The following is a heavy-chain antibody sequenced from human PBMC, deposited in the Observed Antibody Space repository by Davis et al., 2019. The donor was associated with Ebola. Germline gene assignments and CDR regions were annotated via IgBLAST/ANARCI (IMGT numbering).Heavy chain of an antibody. Sequence: PGGSLRLSCAASGFTFSGYWINWVRQVPGKGLVWVSRINGDGRTTTYADSVKGRFTISRDNAKNSLFLQLNSLRDEDTAVYYCVRDDRYAFDIWGLGTMVTVSS. CDR1: GFTFSGYW. CDR3: VRDDRYAFDI. V-gene: IGHV3-74*01. J-gene: IGHJ3*02. CDR2: INGDGRTT.